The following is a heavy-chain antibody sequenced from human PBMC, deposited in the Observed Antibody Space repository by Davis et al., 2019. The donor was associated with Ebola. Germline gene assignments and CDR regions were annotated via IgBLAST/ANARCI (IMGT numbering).Heavy chain of an antibody. CDR3: ARGIVWYYGMDV. J-gene: IGHJ6*02. D-gene: IGHD3-16*02. CDR2: ITSSSSYI. Sequence: GGSLRLSCAASGFTFSSYSMNWVRQAPGKGLEWVSSITSSSSYIYYADSVKGRFTISRDNSKNTLYLQMNSLRAEDTAVYYCARGIVWYYGMDVWGQGTTVTVSS. CDR1: GFTFSSYS. V-gene: IGHV3-21*01.